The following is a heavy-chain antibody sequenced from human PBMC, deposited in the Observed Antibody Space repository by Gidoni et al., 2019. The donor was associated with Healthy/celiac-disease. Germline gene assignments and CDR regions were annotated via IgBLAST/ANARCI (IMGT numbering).Heavy chain of an antibody. CDR3: ARPPTSSSFGT. V-gene: IGHV3-74*01. CDR2: INSDGSST. CDR1: GFTFSSYW. J-gene: IGHJ5*02. D-gene: IGHD6-13*01. Sequence: EVQLVESGVGLVQPGVSLRLSCAASGFTFSSYWMHWVRQDPGKGLVWVSRINSDGSSTSYADSVKGRFTISRDNAKNTLYLQMNSLRAEDTAVYYCARPPTSSSFGTWGQGTLVTVSS.